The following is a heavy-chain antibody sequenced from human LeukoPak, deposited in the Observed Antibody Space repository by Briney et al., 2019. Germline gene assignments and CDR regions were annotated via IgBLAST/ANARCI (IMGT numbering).Heavy chain of an antibody. D-gene: IGHD5-12*01. CDR2: IYHSGST. J-gene: IGHJ6*03. Sequence: PSETLSLTCTVSGYSISSGYYWGWIRPPPGKGLEWIGSIYHSGSTYYNPSLKSRVTISVDTSKNQFSLKLSSVTAADTAVYYCARIGYSGYARHHSQYYYYMDVWGKGTTVTVSS. CDR3: ARIGYSGYARHHSQYYYYMDV. CDR1: GYSISSGYY. V-gene: IGHV4-38-2*02.